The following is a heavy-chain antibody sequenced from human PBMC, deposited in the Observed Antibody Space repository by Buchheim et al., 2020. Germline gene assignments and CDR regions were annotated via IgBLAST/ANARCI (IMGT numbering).Heavy chain of an antibody. Sequence: VQLVESGGGVVQPGRSLRLSCAASGFTFSSYGMHWVRQAPGKGPEWVSSISSTFSSIYYADSVKGRFTISRDNAKNSLYLQMNSLRAEDTAVYYCARDYMITHHYYGMDVWGQGTT. CDR2: ISSTFSSI. CDR3: ARDYMITHHYYGMDV. D-gene: IGHD3-16*01. V-gene: IGHV3-21*01. J-gene: IGHJ6*02. CDR1: GFTFSSYG.